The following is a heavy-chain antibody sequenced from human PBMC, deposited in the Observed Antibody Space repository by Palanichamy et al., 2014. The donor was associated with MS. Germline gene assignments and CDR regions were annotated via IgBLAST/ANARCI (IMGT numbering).Heavy chain of an antibody. CDR3: ARDVGYHYAASNYYYPDY. V-gene: IGHV1-46*01. Sequence: QVQLVQSGAEVKKPGASVKVSCEASGYTFTSHYMHWVRQAPGQGLEWLGIIDPRGGSTTYAQKFQGRLTMTRDTSTSTVYMDLSSLRSEDTAIYFCARDVGYHYAASNYYYPDYWGQGTLVTVSS. D-gene: IGHD4/OR15-4a*01. J-gene: IGHJ4*02. CDR1: GYTFTSHY. CDR2: IDPRGGST.